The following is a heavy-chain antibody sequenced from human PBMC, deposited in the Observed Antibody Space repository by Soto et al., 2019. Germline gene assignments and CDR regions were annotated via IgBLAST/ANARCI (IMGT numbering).Heavy chain of an antibody. CDR3: ARTADPMVRGVYVYYYYYGMDV. CDR1: GGTFSSYA. V-gene: IGHV1-69*01. D-gene: IGHD3-10*01. CDR2: IIPIFGTA. J-gene: IGHJ6*02. Sequence: QVQLVQSGAEVKKPGSSVKVSCKPSGGTFSSYAISWVRQAPGQGLEWMGGIIPIFGTANYVQKFQGRVTITADESTSKAYMELGSLTDEDTAVYYCARTADPMVRGVYVYYYYYGMDVWGQGTTVTVYS.